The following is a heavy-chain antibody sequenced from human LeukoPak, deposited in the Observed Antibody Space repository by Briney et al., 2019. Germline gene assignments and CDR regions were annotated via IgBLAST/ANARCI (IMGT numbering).Heavy chain of an antibody. J-gene: IGHJ6*02. D-gene: IGHD1-26*01. CDR1: GGSISSYY. CDR3: ARAPIIRVGATDYYYYYGMDV. Sequence: SETLSLTCTVSGGSISSYYWSWIRQPPGKGLEWIGYIYYSGSTNYNPSLKSRVTISVDTSKNQFSLKLSSVTAADTAVYYCARAPIIRVGATDYYYYYGMDVWGQGTTVTVSS. V-gene: IGHV4-59*01. CDR2: IYYSGST.